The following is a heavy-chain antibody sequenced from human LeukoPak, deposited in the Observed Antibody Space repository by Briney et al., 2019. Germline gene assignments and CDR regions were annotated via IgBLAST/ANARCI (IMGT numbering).Heavy chain of an antibody. CDR2: IRQDGSEK. CDR3: AREGNWSFGY. CDR1: GFTFSSSW. Sequence: PGGSLRLSCAASGFTFSSSWMSWVRQAPGKGLEWVANIRQDGSEKNYEDSVKGRFTNSRDNAKNSLFLQMNSLRAEDTAVYYCAREGNWSFGYWGQGTLVTVSS. V-gene: IGHV3-7*01. J-gene: IGHJ4*02. D-gene: IGHD1-20*01.